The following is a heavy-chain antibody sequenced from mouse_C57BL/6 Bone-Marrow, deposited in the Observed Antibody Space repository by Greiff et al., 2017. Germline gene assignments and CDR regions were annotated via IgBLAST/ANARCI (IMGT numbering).Heavy chain of an antibody. CDR2: IDPENGDT. CDR1: GFNIKDDY. V-gene: IGHV14-4*01. Sequence: EVKLMESGAELVRPGASVKLSCTASGFNIKDDYMHWVKQRPEQGLEWIGWIDPENGDTEYASKFQGTATITADTSSNTAYLHLSSLTSEDTAVYYCTTEGAAQALYYFDFWGQGTTLTVSS. D-gene: IGHD3-2*02. J-gene: IGHJ2*01. CDR3: TTEGAAQALYYFDF.